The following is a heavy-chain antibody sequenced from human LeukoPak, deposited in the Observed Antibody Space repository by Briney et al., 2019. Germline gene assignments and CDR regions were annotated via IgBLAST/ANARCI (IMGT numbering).Heavy chain of an antibody. CDR2: INHSGGT. D-gene: IGHD6-19*01. CDR3: ASERRYSSGRWDYYFDY. CDR1: GGSFSSYY. Sequence: SETLSLTCAVYGGSFSSYYWGWIRQPPGKGLERIGEINHSGGTNYNPSLKSRVTISVDTPKNQFSPRLSSVTAADTAVYYCASERRYSSGRWDYYFDYWGQGTLVTVSS. J-gene: IGHJ4*02. V-gene: IGHV4-34*01.